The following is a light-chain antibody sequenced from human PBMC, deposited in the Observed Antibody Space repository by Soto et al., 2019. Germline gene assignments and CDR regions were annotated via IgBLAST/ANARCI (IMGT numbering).Light chain of an antibody. CDR1: QGISTW. V-gene: IGKV1-5*01. Sequence: DIKSTQPPVAQEGRLGERAYNSSRASQGISTWLAWYQQKPGTAPKLLIYDASSLESGVPSRFSGRGSGTEFTLSVGSQPRCAYATNYCQPCYAYPRTIDLGTKVDIK. J-gene: IGKJ1*01. CDR3: QPCYAYPRT. CDR2: DAS.